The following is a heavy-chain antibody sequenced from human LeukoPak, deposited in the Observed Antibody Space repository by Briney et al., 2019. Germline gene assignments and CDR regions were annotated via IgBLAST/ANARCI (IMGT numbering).Heavy chain of an antibody. CDR1: GYTFTRYD. J-gene: IGHJ5*02. Sequence: ASLKVSCKASGYTFTRYDIKSVRQATGEGLEWMRWLNPNTGNTGYVQKFQGRVTMTEDTSTDTAYMELSSLRSEDTAVYYCATNDFWRGDPWGQGTLVTVSS. CDR3: ATNDFWRGDP. V-gene: IGHV1-8*01. CDR2: LNPNTGNT. D-gene: IGHD3-3*01.